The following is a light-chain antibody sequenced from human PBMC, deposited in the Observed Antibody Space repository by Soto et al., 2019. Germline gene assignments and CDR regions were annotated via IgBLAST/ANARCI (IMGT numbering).Light chain of an antibody. CDR2: DAS. CDR3: QQRSNWLT. CDR1: QSVSSY. Sequence: EIVLTQSPATLSLSPGERATLSCRASQSVSSYLAWYQQKPGQAPRLLIYDASNTATGIPARFSGSGSGTDFTLTTSSLEPEDVAVYDCQQRSNWLTFGGGTKVEIK. V-gene: IGKV3-11*01. J-gene: IGKJ4*01.